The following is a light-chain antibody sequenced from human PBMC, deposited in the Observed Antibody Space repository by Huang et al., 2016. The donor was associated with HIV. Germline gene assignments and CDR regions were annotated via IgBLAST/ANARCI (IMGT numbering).Light chain of an antibody. J-gene: IGKJ1*01. V-gene: IGKV3-20*01. CDR2: AAS. CDR1: QTVSNNF. Sequence: EIVLTQSPGTLSLSPGERATLSCGASQTVSNNFLAWYQHKPGQAPRLLIYAASSRATGIPDRFSGSGSRRDCNLTISRLEPEDFAVYYCHQYGTSVGTFGPGTKVDVK. CDR3: HQYGTSVGT.